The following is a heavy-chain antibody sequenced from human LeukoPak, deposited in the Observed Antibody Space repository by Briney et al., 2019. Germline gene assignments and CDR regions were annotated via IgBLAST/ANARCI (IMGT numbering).Heavy chain of an antibody. Sequence: SETLSLTCAVYGGSFSGYYWSWIRQPPGKGLEWIGEINHSGSTNYNPSLKSRVTISVDTSKNQFSLKLSSVTAADTAVYSCARGSTYGSGYYFDYWGQGTLVTVSS. D-gene: IGHD3-10*01. J-gene: IGHJ4*02. V-gene: IGHV4-34*01. CDR2: INHSGST. CDR1: GGSFSGYY. CDR3: ARGSTYGSGYYFDY.